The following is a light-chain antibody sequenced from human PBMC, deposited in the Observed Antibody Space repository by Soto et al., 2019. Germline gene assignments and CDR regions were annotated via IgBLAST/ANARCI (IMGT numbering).Light chain of an antibody. V-gene: IGKV1-5*03. J-gene: IGKJ1*01. CDR1: QSINSR. CDR2: KAS. Sequence: DIQMTQSPSTLSASVGDRVTITCRASQSINSRLAWYQQKPGKAPKLLIYKASSLDSGVPSRFSGSGSGTEFTLTISSLQPDDFATYYCQQDNNYWTFGQGTKVEIK. CDR3: QQDNNYWT.